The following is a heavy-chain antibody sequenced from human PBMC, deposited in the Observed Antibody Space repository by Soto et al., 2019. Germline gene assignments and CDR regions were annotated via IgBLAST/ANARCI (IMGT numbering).Heavy chain of an antibody. D-gene: IGHD2-8*01. CDR3: ARGHSTDCSNGVCSFFYNHEMDV. J-gene: IGHJ6*02. CDR2: INPKGGGT. CDR1: GYSFTDYH. V-gene: IGHV1-2*04. Sequence: ASVKVSCKASGYSFTDYHIHWVRQAPGQGLEWLGRINPKGGGTSTAQKFQGWVTMTRDRSISTVYMELTRLRSDDTAVYFCARGHSTDCSNGVCSFFYNHEMDVWGQGTTVTVSS.